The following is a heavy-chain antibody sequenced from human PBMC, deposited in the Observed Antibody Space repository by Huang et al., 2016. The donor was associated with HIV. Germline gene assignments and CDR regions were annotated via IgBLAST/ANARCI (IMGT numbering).Heavy chain of an antibody. CDR2: ITHSGST. Sequence: QVQLQQWGAGLLKPSETLSLTCAVYGGSFSGYYWSWIRQSPGKGLEWIGEITHSGSTNYNPSRKSRVTVSVDTSKNQFSLKLSSVTAADTAVYYCARDTSGWYALFPFFDYWGQGTLVTVSS. V-gene: IGHV4-34*01. CDR1: GGSFSGYY. D-gene: IGHD6-19*01. CDR3: ARDTSGWYALFPFFDY. J-gene: IGHJ4*02.